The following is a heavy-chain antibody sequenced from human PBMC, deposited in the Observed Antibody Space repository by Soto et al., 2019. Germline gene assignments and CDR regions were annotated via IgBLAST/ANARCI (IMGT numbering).Heavy chain of an antibody. Sequence: SETLSLTCTVSGGSISSYYWSWIRQPPGKGLEWIGYIYYSGSTNYNPSLKSRVTISVDTSKNQFSLKLSSVTAADTAVYYCARQPSKPSRSWYWFDPWGQGTLVTVSS. V-gene: IGHV4-59*08. CDR2: IYYSGST. CDR1: GGSISSYY. J-gene: IGHJ5*02. D-gene: IGHD6-13*01. CDR3: ARQPSKPSRSWYWFDP.